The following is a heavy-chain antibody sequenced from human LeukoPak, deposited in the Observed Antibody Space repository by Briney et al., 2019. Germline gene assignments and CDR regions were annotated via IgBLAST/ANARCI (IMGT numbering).Heavy chain of an antibody. Sequence: GGSLKLSCAASGFPFSTYTMNWVRQAPGKGLEWVSSISSSSSYIYYADSMKGRFTISRDNAKNSLYLQMNNLRAEDTAVYYCARVLSGIAALDWYFDLWGRGTLVTVSS. V-gene: IGHV3-21*01. D-gene: IGHD6-6*01. J-gene: IGHJ2*01. CDR1: GFPFSTYT. CDR2: ISSSSSYI. CDR3: ARVLSGIAALDWYFDL.